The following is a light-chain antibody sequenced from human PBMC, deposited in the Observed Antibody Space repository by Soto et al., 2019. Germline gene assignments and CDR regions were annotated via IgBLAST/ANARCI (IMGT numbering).Light chain of an antibody. CDR2: SHN. V-gene: IGLV1-47*02. CDR1: SSNIGRNY. CDR3: ATWDDEVSGVV. J-gene: IGLJ2*01. Sequence: QSVLPQPPSVSGTPGQTVTISCSGSSSNIGRNYVYWYQQLPGAAPKLLMYSHNIRPSGVPDRFSASTSGTSASLVISGLRSEDEADYHCATWDDEVSGVVFGGGTKLTVL.